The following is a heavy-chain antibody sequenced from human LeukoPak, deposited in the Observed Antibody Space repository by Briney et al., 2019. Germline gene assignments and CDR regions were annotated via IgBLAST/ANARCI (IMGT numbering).Heavy chain of an antibody. V-gene: IGHV3-30*04. CDR1: GFTFSSYA. CDR2: ISYDGSNK. CDR3: ARDYYGSGSYYSAGLLDY. D-gene: IGHD3-10*01. Sequence: GGSLRLSCAASGFTFSSYAMHWVRQAPGKGLEGVAVISYDGSNKYYADSVKGRFTISRDNSKNTLYLQMNSLRAEDTAVYYCARDYYGSGSYYSAGLLDYWGQGTLVTVSS. J-gene: IGHJ4*02.